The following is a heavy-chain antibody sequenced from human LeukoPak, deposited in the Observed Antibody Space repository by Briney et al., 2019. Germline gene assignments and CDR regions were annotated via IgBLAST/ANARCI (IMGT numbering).Heavy chain of an antibody. CDR1: GGSISSSSYY. J-gene: IGHJ5*02. Sequence: PSETLSLTCTVSGGSISSSSYYWGWIRQPPGKGLEWIGSIYYSGSTYYNPSLKSRVTISVDTSKNQFSLKLSSVTAADTAVYYCARGDTMVRGVMSWFDPWGQGTLVTVSS. CDR2: IYYSGST. CDR3: ARGDTMVRGVMSWFDP. V-gene: IGHV4-39*07. D-gene: IGHD3-10*01.